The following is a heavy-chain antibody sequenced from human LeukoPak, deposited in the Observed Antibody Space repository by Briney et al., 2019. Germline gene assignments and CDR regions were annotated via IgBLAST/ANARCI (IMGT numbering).Heavy chain of an antibody. CDR1: GDTFGTFS. CDR2: LTPLAGTP. V-gene: IGHV1-69*06. CDR3: AKFWSGYYTD. Sequence: SVKVSCKASGDTFGTFSFNWVRQAPSEGLEWLGGLTPLAGTPNYAQKFQGRLTISADKSTSTVYMELSRLASEDTAVYFCAKFWSGYYTDWGQGTLVSVSS. J-gene: IGHJ4*02. D-gene: IGHD3-3*01.